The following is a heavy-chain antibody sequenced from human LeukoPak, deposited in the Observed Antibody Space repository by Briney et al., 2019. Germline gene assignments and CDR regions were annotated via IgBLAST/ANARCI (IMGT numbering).Heavy chain of an antibody. CDR1: GGSISSYY. D-gene: IGHD3-9*01. CDR2: IYYSGST. V-gene: IGHV4-59*08. Sequence: SETLSLTCTVSGGSISSYYWSWIRQPPGKGLEWIGYIYYSGSTNYNPSLKSRVTISVDTSKNQFSLKLSSVTAADTAVYYCASANYDILTGYYTAFDYWGQGTLVTVSS. J-gene: IGHJ4*02. CDR3: ASANYDILTGYYTAFDY.